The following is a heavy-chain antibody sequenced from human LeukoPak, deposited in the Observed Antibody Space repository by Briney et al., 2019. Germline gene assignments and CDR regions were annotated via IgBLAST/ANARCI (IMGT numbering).Heavy chain of an antibody. D-gene: IGHD4-11*01. V-gene: IGHV3-23*01. CDR1: GFTFSSHA. CDR3: ARYAPPTTVVTRFFDY. Sequence: HPGGSLRLSCAASGFTFSSHAMTWVRQAPGKGLEWVSVIGHGGGDIQYADSVKGRFTISRDNSKNTLYLQMNSLRAEDTAVYYCARYAPPTTVVTRFFDYWGQGTLVTVSS. CDR2: IGHGGGDI. J-gene: IGHJ4*02.